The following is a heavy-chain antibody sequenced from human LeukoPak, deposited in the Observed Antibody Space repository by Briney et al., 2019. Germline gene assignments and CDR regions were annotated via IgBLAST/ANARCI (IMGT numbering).Heavy chain of an antibody. D-gene: IGHD3-10*01. V-gene: IGHV1-2*02. Sequence: ASVKVSCKASGYTFTGYYMHWVRQAPGQGLEWMGWINPNSGGTNYAQKFQGRVTMTRDTSISTAYMELSRLRSEDTAVYYCARGLGYGSGSYYQPSLRYYYYYYMDVWGKGTTVTVSS. CDR2: INPNSGGT. J-gene: IGHJ6*03. CDR3: ARGLGYGSGSYYQPSLRYYYYYYMDV. CDR1: GYTFTGYY.